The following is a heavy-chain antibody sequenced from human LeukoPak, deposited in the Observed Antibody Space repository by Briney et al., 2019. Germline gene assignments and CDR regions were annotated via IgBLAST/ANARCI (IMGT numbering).Heavy chain of an antibody. Sequence: GGSLRLSCATSGFTFTTYWMSWVRQAPGKGLEWVANIKQDGSEKYYVDSVKGRFTISRDNAKNSLYLQMNSLRAEDTAVYYCARDGVWFGELLLDYWGQGTLVTVSS. D-gene: IGHD3-10*01. V-gene: IGHV3-7*01. CDR2: IKQDGSEK. CDR1: GFTFTTYW. J-gene: IGHJ4*02. CDR3: ARDGVWFGELLLDY.